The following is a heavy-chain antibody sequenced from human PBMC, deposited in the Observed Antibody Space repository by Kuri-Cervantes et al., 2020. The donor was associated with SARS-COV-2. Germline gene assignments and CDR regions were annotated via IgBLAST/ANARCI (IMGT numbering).Heavy chain of an antibody. Sequence: GESLKISCAASGFIFSSHSMNWVRQAPGKGLEWVSYISSSSSTIYYADSVKGRFTISRDNAKNSLYLQMNSLRAEDTAVYYCARVASDCSSTSCSDYWGQGTLVTVSS. CDR2: ISSSSSTI. D-gene: IGHD2-2*01. V-gene: IGHV3-48*01. J-gene: IGHJ4*02. CDR1: GFIFSSHS. CDR3: ARVASDCSSTSCSDY.